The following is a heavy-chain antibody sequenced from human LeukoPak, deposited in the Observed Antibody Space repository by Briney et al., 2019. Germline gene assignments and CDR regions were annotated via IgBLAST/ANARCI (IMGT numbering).Heavy chain of an antibody. Sequence: SVKVSCKASGGTFSSYAISWVRQAPGQGLEWMGRIIPILGIANYAQKFQGRVTITADKSTSTAYMELSSLRSENTAVYYCARSADYYDSSGYYFDYWGQGTLVTVSS. V-gene: IGHV1-69*04. CDR2: IIPILGIA. D-gene: IGHD3-22*01. J-gene: IGHJ4*02. CDR3: ARSADYYDSSGYYFDY. CDR1: GGTFSSYA.